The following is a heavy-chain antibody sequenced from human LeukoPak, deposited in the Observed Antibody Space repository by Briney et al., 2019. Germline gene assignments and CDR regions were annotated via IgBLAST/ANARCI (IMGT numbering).Heavy chain of an antibody. V-gene: IGHV3-23*01. D-gene: IGHD6-13*01. J-gene: IGHJ5*01. Sequence: PGGSPRLSCAASGFTFSNYVMTWVRQAPGKGLEWVSSVSTSGGGTHYADSVKGRFTISRDDSKNTLYLQMNSLRAEDTAEYYCAKDGSSRGFFWFESWGQGTLVTVSS. CDR1: GFTFSNYV. CDR2: VSTSGGGT. CDR3: AKDGSSRGFFWFES.